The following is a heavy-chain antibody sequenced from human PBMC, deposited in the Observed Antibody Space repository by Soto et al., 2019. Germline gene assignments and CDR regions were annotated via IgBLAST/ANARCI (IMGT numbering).Heavy chain of an antibody. D-gene: IGHD2-15*01. CDR1: PFSVPNNNY. CDR3: ARDSRYCTDCGCSIMRDAFDV. V-gene: IGHV4-4*02. Sequence: QAQLQESGPGLVRPSGTLSLTCTVSPFSVPNNNYWNWVRQSPGKALEWLGEIYHSGATYYNPSLSGRATISMDKSKNQISLKLTSVTAADTAVYYCARDSRYCTDCGCSIMRDAFDVWGQGTLVTVSS. CDR2: IYHSGAT. J-gene: IGHJ3*01.